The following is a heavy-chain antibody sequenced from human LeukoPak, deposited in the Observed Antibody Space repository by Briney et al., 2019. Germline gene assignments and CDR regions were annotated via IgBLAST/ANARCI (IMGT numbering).Heavy chain of an antibody. CDR1: GGSISSYY. CDR2: IYYSGST. CDR3: ARHGHIAVAGRHPFDY. D-gene: IGHD6-19*01. V-gene: IGHV4-59*08. J-gene: IGHJ4*02. Sequence: SETLSLTCTVSGGSISSYYWSWIRQPPGKGLEWIGYIYYSGSTNYNPSLKSRVTISVDTSKNQFSLKLSSVTAADTAVYYCARHGHIAVAGRHPFDYWGQGTLGTVSS.